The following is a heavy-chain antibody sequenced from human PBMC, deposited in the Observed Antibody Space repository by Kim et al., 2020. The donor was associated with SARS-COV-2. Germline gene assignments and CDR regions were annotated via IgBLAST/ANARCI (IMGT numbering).Heavy chain of an antibody. D-gene: IGHD4-17*01. CDR3: AREVGDYGDYYFDY. V-gene: IGHV1-2*05. Sequence: AQKLQGRVTMTRDTSISTAYMELSRLRSDDTVVYYCAREVGDYGDYYFDYWGQGTLVTVSS. J-gene: IGHJ4*02.